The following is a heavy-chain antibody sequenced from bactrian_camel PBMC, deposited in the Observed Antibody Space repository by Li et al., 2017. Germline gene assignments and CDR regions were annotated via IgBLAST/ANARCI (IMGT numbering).Heavy chain of an antibody. Sequence: QVQLVESGGGSVQAGGSLRLSCPASLYIYSSYCMGWFRQAPGKEREGVAAIYPDGIGGTYYADSVKGRFTVSQDNADKTVYLQMNSLKFEDSAMYYCAARPYPFSYGQRWSTKPDNYAYWGQGTQVTVS. CDR2: IYPDGIGGT. J-gene: IGHJ4*01. V-gene: IGHV3-3*01. D-gene: IGHD1*01. CDR3: AARPYPFSYGQRWSTKPDNYAY. CDR1: LYIYSSYC.